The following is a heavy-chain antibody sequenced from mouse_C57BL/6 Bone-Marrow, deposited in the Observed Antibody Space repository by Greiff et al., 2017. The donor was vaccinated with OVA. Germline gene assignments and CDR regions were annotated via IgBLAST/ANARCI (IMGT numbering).Heavy chain of an antibody. CDR2: ISSGGSYT. Sequence: EVKVVESGGDLVKPGGSLKLSCAASGFTFSSYGMSWVRQTPDKRLEWVATISSGGSYTYYPDSVKGRFTISRDNAKNTLYLQMSSLKSEDTAMYYCARHSPLYYGSSYGYFDVWGTGTTVTVSS. V-gene: IGHV5-6*01. D-gene: IGHD1-1*01. CDR1: GFTFSSYG. CDR3: ARHSPLYYGSSYGYFDV. J-gene: IGHJ1*03.